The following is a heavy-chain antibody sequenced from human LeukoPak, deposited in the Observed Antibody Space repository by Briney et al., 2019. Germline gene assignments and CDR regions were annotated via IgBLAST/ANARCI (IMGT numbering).Heavy chain of an antibody. CDR3: ATYGRAGYYYDSSGYSIRPSFPEDAFDI. D-gene: IGHD3-22*01. V-gene: IGHV3-48*01. Sequence: GGSLRLSCAASGFTFSSYSMNWVRQAPGKGLEWVSYISSSSSTIYYADSVKGRFTISRDNAKNSLYLQMNSLRAEDTAVYYCATYGRAGYYYDSSGYSIRPSFPEDAFDIWGQGTMVTVSS. CDR1: GFTFSSYS. J-gene: IGHJ3*02. CDR2: ISSSSSTI.